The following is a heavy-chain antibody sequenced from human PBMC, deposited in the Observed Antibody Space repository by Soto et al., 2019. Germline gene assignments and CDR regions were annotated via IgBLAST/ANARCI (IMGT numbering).Heavy chain of an antibody. CDR1: GGSISGGGYS. V-gene: IGHV4-30-2*01. D-gene: IGHD3-10*01. CDR2: IYHSGST. CDR3: ARENNVLPGGYFDY. Sequence: QLQLQESGSGLVKPSQTLSLTCAVSGGSISGGGYSWSWIRQPPGKGLEWIGYIYHSGSTYYNPSLKSRVTISVDRSKNQFSLKLSSVTAADTAVYYCARENNVLPGGYFDYWGQGTLVTVSS. J-gene: IGHJ4*02.